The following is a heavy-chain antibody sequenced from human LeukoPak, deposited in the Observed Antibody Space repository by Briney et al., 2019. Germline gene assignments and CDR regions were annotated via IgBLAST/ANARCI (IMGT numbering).Heavy chain of an antibody. CDR1: GGSISSGGYS. D-gene: IGHD3-10*01. J-gene: IGHJ4*02. CDR3: AIVGLLGYFDY. V-gene: IGHV4-30-2*01. Sequence: SETLSLTCAVSGGSISSGGYSWSWIRQPPGKGLEWIGYIYHSGSTYYNPSLKSRVSISEDRSKNQFSLKLSSVTAADTAVYYCAIVGLLGYFDYWGQGTLVTFSS. CDR2: IYHSGST.